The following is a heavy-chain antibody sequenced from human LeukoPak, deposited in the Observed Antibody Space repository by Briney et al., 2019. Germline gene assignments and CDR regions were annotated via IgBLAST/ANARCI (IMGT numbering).Heavy chain of an antibody. Sequence: GGSLRLSCAVSGFTFGSYAMSWVRQAPGKGLEWVSAISGSGGSTYYADSVKGRFTISRDNSKNTLYLQMNSLRAEDTAVYYCAKSPDRGGYYGYFDYWGQGTLVTVSS. J-gene: IGHJ4*02. CDR2: ISGSGGST. CDR3: AKSPDRGGYYGYFDY. D-gene: IGHD3-22*01. CDR1: GFTFGSYA. V-gene: IGHV3-23*01.